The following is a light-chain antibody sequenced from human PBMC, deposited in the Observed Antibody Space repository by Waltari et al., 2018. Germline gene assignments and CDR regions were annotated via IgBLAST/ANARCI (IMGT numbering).Light chain of an antibody. CDR2: DVS. Sequence: QSALTQPRSVSGSPGQSVTISCTGTSSAVGAYNYVSWYQQHPGKVPKLMIYDVSKRPSGVPDRFSGSKSGNTASLTISGLQTEDEADYYCCSHAGSYAHWVFGGGTRLTVL. V-gene: IGLV2-11*01. J-gene: IGLJ3*02. CDR1: SSAVGAYNY. CDR3: CSHAGSYAHWV.